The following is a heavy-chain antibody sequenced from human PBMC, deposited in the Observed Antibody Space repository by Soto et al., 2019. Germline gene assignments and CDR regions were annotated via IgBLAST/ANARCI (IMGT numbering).Heavy chain of an antibody. Sequence: SQTLSLTCAISGDSVSSNSAAWNWIRQSPSRGLEWLGRTYYRSKWYYDYTKSVRSRIIINPDTSKNQVSLHLNSVTPEDTAVYYCGRDPQYCSSTTCPNDVFDVWGQGTMVTFSS. D-gene: IGHD2-2*01. J-gene: IGHJ3*01. CDR1: GDSVSSNSAA. CDR3: GRDPQYCSSTTCPNDVFDV. V-gene: IGHV6-1*01. CDR2: TYYRSKWYY.